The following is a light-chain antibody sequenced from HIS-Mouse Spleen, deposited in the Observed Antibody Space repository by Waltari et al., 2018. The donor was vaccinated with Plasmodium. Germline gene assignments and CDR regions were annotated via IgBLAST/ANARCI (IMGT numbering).Light chain of an antibody. Sequence: DIVMTQSPDSLAVSLGERATINCKSSQSVLYSSNNKNYLAWYQQKPGQPPKLLISAASSLQSGVPSRFSGSGSGTDFTLTISSLQPEDFATYYCLQDYNYPYTFGQGTKLEIK. J-gene: IGKJ2*01. CDR2: AAS. CDR1: QSVLYSSNNKNY. CDR3: LQDYNYPYT. V-gene: IGKV4-1*01.